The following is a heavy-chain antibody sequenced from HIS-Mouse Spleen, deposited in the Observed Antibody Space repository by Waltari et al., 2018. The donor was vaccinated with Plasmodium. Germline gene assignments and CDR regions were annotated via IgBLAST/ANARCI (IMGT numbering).Heavy chain of an antibody. CDR1: GFTFNSYA. CDR3: ARDRRLAFDY. D-gene: IGHD2-15*01. V-gene: IGHV3-30-3*01. Sequence: QVQLVESGGGVVQPGRSLRLSCAASGFTFNSYAMHWVRQAPGKWMECVAVKSYDGINKYYADSVKGRFTISRDNSKNTLYLQMNSLRAEDTAVYYCARDRRLAFDYWGQGTLVTVSS. CDR2: KSYDGINK. J-gene: IGHJ4*02.